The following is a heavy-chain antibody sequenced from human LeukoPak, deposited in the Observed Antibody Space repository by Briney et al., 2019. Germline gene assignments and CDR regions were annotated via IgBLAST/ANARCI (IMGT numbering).Heavy chain of an antibody. Sequence: GGSLRLSCAASGFTFSNYAIHWVRQAPGKGLEWVASIRFNGNFYADYVKGRFTISRDNFKSTVSLQMDTLRTEDTALYYCARENWDFDFWGQGTLVTVSS. CDR1: GFTFSNYA. J-gene: IGHJ4*02. CDR3: ARENWDFDF. D-gene: IGHD7-27*01. V-gene: IGHV3-30*02. CDR2: IRFNGN.